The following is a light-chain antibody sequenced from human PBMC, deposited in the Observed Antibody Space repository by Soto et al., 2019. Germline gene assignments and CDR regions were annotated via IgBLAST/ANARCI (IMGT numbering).Light chain of an antibody. CDR3: GLYTSSSIYV. Sequence: QSALTQPASVSGSPGQSITISCTGYIHYDFVSWYQQHPGTAPKLVIYEVSNRPSGTSDRFSGSKSGHTASLTISGLQTEDEAVYYCGLYTSSSIYVFGTGTKLTV. CDR1: IHYDF. J-gene: IGLJ1*01. CDR2: EVS. V-gene: IGLV2-14*01.